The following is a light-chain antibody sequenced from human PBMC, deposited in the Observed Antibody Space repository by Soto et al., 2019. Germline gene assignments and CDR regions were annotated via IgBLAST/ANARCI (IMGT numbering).Light chain of an antibody. V-gene: IGLV2-14*03. Sequence: QSALTQPASVSGSPGQSITISCTGTSSDVGGYDAVSWYQHHPGKAPKLMIYDVSNRPTGVYNRFSGSKSGNTASLTISGLQDEDEADYYCNSHTSRNLVLFGGGTQLTVL. CDR2: DVS. J-gene: IGLJ7*01. CDR1: SSDVGGYDA. CDR3: NSHTSRNLVL.